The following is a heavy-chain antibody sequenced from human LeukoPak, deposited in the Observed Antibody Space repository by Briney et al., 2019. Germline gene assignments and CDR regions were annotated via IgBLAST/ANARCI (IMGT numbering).Heavy chain of an antibody. CDR3: AKWVGIVGATTYFDY. Sequence: PGGSLRLSCAASGFTFSSYGMHWVRQAPGKGLEWVSAISGSGGSTYYADSVKGRFTISRDNSKNTLYLQMNSLRAEDTAVYYCAKWVGIVGATTYFDYWGQGTLVTVSS. V-gene: IGHV3-23*01. D-gene: IGHD1-26*01. CDR1: GFTFSSYG. CDR2: ISGSGGST. J-gene: IGHJ4*02.